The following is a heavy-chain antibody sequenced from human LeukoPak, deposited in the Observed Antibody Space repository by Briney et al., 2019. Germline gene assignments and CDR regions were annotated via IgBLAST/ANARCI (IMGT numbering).Heavy chain of an antibody. J-gene: IGHJ4*02. Sequence: GGSLRLSCAASGFTFSSYEMNWVRQAPGKGLEWVSYIASSDSTRTYADSVRGRFTISRDNAKNSLYLEMNSLRAEDKAVYYCAREIVSAVADFDCWGQGTLVTVSS. CDR1: GFTFSSYE. V-gene: IGHV3-48*03. CDR2: IASSDSTR. D-gene: IGHD6-19*01. CDR3: AREIVSAVADFDC.